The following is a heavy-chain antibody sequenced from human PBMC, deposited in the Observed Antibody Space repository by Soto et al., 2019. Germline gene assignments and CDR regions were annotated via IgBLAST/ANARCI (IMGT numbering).Heavy chain of an antibody. CDR3: ARGRYSSSWYRGNAFDI. CDR1: GFTFSSCS. V-gene: IGHV3-21*01. D-gene: IGHD6-13*01. CDR2: ISSSSSYI. J-gene: IGHJ3*02. Sequence: PGGSLRLSCAASGFTFSSCSMYWVRQAPGKGLEWVSSISSSSSYIYYADSVKGRFTISRDNAKNSLYLQMNSLRAEDTAVYYCARGRYSSSWYRGNAFDIWGQGTMVTVSS.